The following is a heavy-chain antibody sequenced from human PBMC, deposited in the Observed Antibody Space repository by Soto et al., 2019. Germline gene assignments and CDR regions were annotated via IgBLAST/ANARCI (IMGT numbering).Heavy chain of an antibody. CDR2: ISYDGSNK. Sequence: PGGSLRLSCAASGFTFSTYSFHWVRQAPGKGLEWVSLISYDGSNKHYAGSVRGRFTMSRDNSKNTLYLQMNSLRAEDTAVYYCARDPYVIAPRPGGLGRPFYHYFGLDVWGQGTTVTVSS. CDR3: ARDPYVIAPRPGGLGRPFYHYFGLDV. CDR1: GFTFSTYS. D-gene: IGHD6-6*01. J-gene: IGHJ6*02. V-gene: IGHV3-30-3*01.